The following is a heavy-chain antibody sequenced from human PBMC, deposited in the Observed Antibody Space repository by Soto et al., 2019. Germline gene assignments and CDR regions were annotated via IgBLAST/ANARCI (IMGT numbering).Heavy chain of an antibody. V-gene: IGHV4-39*01. Sequence: SETLSLTCTVSGGSISSSSYYWGWIRQPPGKGLEWIGGTYYSGCTYSNPSLNSRVTKSVDTSKNQFSLKLTPLTAADTAVYYCARHIPEGNFWSGYYYSNYMDVWGKGTTVTVSS. CDR3: ARHIPEGNFWSGYYYSNYMDV. CDR2: TYYSGCT. J-gene: IGHJ6*03. D-gene: IGHD3-3*01. CDR1: GGSISSSSYY.